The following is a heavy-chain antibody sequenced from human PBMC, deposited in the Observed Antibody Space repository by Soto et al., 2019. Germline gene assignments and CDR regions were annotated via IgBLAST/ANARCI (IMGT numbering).Heavy chain of an antibody. V-gene: IGHV3-30*03. J-gene: IGHJ5*02. D-gene: IGHD2-15*01. CDR3: ARISRYCSGGDCHA. Sequence: GESLKISCAASGVSFDSYDMHWVRQAQGKGPEWVAIISYDGSNTYYSDSVRGRFTISRDNSKDTLYLQMHSLRSEDTAIYYCARISRYCSGGDCHAWGQGTQVTVSS. CDR1: GVSFDSYD. CDR2: ISYDGSNT.